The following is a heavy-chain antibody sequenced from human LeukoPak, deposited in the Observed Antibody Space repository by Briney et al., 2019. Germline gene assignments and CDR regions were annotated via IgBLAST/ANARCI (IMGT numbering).Heavy chain of an antibody. J-gene: IGHJ4*02. Sequence: PGGSLRLSCAASGFTVSGNYLSWVRQAPGKGLEWVAFIRYDGSNKYYADSVKGRFTISRDNSKNTLYLQMNSLRAEDTAVYYCAREADYWGQGTLVTVSS. CDR2: IRYDGSNK. V-gene: IGHV3-30*02. CDR3: AREADY. CDR1: GFTVSGNY.